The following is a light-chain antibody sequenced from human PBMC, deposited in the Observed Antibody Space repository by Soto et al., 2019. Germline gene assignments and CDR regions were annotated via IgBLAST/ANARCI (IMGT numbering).Light chain of an antibody. J-gene: IGKJ4*01. CDR1: QSVSSD. V-gene: IGKV3-15*01. Sequence: EIVMTQSPATLSVSPGERATLSCRASQSVSSDLAWYQQKPGQAPRLLIYGASTRATGLPARFSGSGSGTEFTLTISSLQSEDFAVYYCHQSKNWPLTFGGGTKVEIK. CDR2: GAS. CDR3: HQSKNWPLT.